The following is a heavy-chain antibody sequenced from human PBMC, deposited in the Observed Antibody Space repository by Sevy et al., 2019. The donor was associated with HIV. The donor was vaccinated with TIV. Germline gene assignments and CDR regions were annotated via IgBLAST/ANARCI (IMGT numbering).Heavy chain of an antibody. Sequence: GGSLRLSCAASGFTFSSYGVHWVRQAPGKGLEWVAVISYDGSNKYYANSLKGRFTSSRDNSKNTLYLKMNSLRAEDTAVYYCAKEDYYDSSGYYYWYYYYGMDVWGQGTTVTVSS. CDR1: GFTFSSYG. CDR3: AKEDYYDSSGYYYWYYYYGMDV. CDR2: ISYDGSNK. D-gene: IGHD3-22*01. J-gene: IGHJ6*02. V-gene: IGHV3-30*18.